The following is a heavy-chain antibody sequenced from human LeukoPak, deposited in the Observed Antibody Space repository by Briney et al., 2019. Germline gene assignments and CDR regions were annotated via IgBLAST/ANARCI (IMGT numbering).Heavy chain of an antibody. CDR2: IYYSGST. Sequence: SETLSLTCTVSGGSISSGGYYWSWIRQHPGKGLEWIGYIYYSGSTYYNPFLKSRVTISVDTSKNQFSLKLSSVTAADTAVYYCARDGRGIAAAGFDYWGQGTLVTVSS. D-gene: IGHD6-13*01. CDR1: GGSISSGGYY. CDR3: ARDGRGIAAAGFDY. V-gene: IGHV4-31*03. J-gene: IGHJ4*02.